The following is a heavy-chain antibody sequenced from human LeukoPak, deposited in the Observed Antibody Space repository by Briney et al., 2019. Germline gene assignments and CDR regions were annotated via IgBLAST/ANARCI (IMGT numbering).Heavy chain of an antibody. CDR2: ISGSGGST. V-gene: IGHV3-23*01. Sequence: TGGSLRLSCAASGFTFSNYAMSWVRQAPGKGLEWVSAISGSGGSTYYADSVKGRFTISRDNSKNTLYLQMNSLRAEDTAVYYCASIVVVAATTEGYWGQGTLVTVSS. CDR1: GFTFSNYA. D-gene: IGHD2-15*01. CDR3: ASIVVVAATTEGY. J-gene: IGHJ4*02.